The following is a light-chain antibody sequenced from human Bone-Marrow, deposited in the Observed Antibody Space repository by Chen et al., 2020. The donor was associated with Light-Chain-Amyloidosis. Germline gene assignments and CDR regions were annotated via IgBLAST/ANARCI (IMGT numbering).Light chain of an antibody. V-gene: IGKV1-9*01. J-gene: IGKJ1*01. CDR2: AVS. CDR3: QQWQTYPPGT. CDR1: QAISSY. Sequence: DIQLTQSPSFLFASVGDRVTITCRASQAISSYLAWYQERPGKAPNLLVYAVSTLESGVPSRFSGSGSGTEFALTISSLQSADFATYFCQQWQTYPPGTFGQGTKVEIK.